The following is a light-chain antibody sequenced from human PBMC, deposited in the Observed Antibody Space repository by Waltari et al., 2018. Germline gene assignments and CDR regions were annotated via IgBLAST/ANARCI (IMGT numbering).Light chain of an antibody. CDR3: SAYISSSTLEL. CDR2: DVN. CDR1: SSAVGGYNY. Sequence: QSALTQPASVSGSPGQSITISCPGTSSAVGGYNYVSWYQQHPGKAPKLMIFDVNNRPSGVSNRFSGSKSGNTASLTISGLQAEDEADYYCSAYISSSTLELFGGGTRLTVL. J-gene: IGLJ2*01. V-gene: IGLV2-14*03.